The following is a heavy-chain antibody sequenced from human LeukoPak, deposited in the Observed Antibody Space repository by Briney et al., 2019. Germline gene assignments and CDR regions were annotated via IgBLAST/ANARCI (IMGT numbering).Heavy chain of an antibody. CDR3: ARGTILRFLEWLLD. CDR2: INPNSGGT. V-gene: IGHV1-2*02. CDR1: GYTFTGYY. Sequence: ASVKVSCKASGYTFTGYYMHWVRQAPGQGLAWMGWINPNSGGTNYAQKFQGRVTMTRDTSISTAYMELSRLRSDDTAVHYCARGTILRFLEWLLDWGQGTLVTVSS. J-gene: IGHJ4*02. D-gene: IGHD3-3*01.